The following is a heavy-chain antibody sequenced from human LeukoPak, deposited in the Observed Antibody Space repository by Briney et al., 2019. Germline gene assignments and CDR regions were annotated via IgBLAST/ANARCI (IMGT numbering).Heavy chain of an antibody. J-gene: IGHJ4*02. CDR2: INPGDSDT. D-gene: IGHD3-16*01. CDR3: ATARSFHH. V-gene: IGHV5-51*01. Sequence: GESLKISCKGSGYSFTSYWIGWVRQMPGKGLEWMGIINPGDSDTRYSPSFQGQVTVTADKSISIAYLQWSSLKASDTAIYYCATARSFHHWGQGTLVTVSS. CDR1: GYSFTSYW.